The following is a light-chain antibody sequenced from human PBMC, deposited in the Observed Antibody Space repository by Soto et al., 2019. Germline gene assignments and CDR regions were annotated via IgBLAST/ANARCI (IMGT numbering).Light chain of an antibody. CDR1: QSFSSSY. J-gene: IGKJ1*01. Sequence: EIVLTQSPGTLSLSPGERATLSCRASQSFSSSYFAWYQQKPGQAPRLLIYGASSRATGIQDRFSGSASGTDFTLTISRLEPEDFAVYFCHQFASSLTFGQGTKVEIK. CDR3: HQFASSLT. CDR2: GAS. V-gene: IGKV3-20*01.